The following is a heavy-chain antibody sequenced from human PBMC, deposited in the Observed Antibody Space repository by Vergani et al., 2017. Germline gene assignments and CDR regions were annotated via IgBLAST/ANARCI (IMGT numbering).Heavy chain of an antibody. CDR1: GGSISSGSYY. Sequence: QVQLQESGPGLVKPSQTLSLTCTVSGGSISSGSYYWSWIRQPAGKGLEWIGRIYTSGSTNYNPSLKSRVTISVDTSKNQFSLKLGSVTAADTAVYYCVEGDYDYGMDVWGQGTTVTVSS. CDR2: IYTSGST. V-gene: IGHV4-61*02. J-gene: IGHJ6*02. D-gene: IGHD3-16*01. CDR3: VEGDYDYGMDV.